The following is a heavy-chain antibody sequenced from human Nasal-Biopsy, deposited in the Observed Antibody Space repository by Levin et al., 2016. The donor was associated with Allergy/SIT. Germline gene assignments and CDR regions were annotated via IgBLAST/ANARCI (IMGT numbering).Heavy chain of an antibody. D-gene: IGHD4-11*01. CDR1: GYIFTSNW. CDR2: IFPSDSAT. Sequence: KVSCKGSGYIFTSNWIAWVRQMPGKGLEWMGCIFPSDSATRYGPSFRGQVTISVDRSVNTAHLQWDTLVASDTAMYFCARTDYHNYAHFDLWGQGTQVTVSS. CDR3: ARTDYHNYAHFDL. J-gene: IGHJ4*02. V-gene: IGHV5-51*01.